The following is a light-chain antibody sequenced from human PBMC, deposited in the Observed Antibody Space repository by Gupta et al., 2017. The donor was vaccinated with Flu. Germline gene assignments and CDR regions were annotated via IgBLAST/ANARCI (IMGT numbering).Light chain of an antibody. Sequence: DIQMTQSPSTLSASVGDRVTITCRASESISTYLAWYQQKPGKAPKLLIYKASNLENGVPARFSGSGSGTEFTLTISSLQPDDLATYYCQQYDSYWTFGPGTKVEIK. CDR1: ESISTY. V-gene: IGKV1-5*03. CDR2: KAS. J-gene: IGKJ1*01. CDR3: QQYDSYWT.